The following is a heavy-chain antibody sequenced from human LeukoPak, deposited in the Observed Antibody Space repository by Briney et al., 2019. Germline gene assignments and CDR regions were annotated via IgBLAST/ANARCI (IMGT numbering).Heavy chain of an antibody. D-gene: IGHD1-26*01. CDR3: ARGYSGSYYWSGRYFDY. CDR1: GGSISSSSYY. CDR2: IYYSGST. V-gene: IGHV4-39*01. Sequence: SETLSLTCTVSGGSISSSSYYWGWIRQPPGKGLEWIGSIYYSGSTYYNPSLKSRVTISVDTSKNQFSLKLSSVTAADTAVYYCARGYSGSYYWSGRYFDYWGQGTLVTVSS. J-gene: IGHJ4*02.